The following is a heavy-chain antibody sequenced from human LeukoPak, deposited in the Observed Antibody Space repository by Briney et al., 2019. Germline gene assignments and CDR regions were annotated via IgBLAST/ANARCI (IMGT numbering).Heavy chain of an antibody. CDR3: TYAFWSGYYTRNFDY. CDR2: IRSKANSYAT. Sequence: GGSLRLSCAASGFTFSGSAMHWVRQASGKGLEWVGRIRSKANSYATAYAASVKGKFTISRDDSKNTAYLQMNSLKTEDTAVYYCTYAFWSGYYTRNFDYWGQGTLVTVSS. D-gene: IGHD3-3*01. V-gene: IGHV3-73*01. J-gene: IGHJ4*02. CDR1: GFTFSGSA.